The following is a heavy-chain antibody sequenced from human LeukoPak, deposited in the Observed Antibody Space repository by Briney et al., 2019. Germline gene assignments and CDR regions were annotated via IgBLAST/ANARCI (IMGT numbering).Heavy chain of an antibody. Sequence: PSETLSLTCAVYGGSFSGYYWSWIRQPPGKGLEWIGEINHSGSTNYNPSLKSRVTISVDASKNQFSLKLSSVTAADTAVYYCARLAVRGVIMGDYWGQGTLVTVSS. V-gene: IGHV4-34*01. CDR1: GGSFSGYY. J-gene: IGHJ4*01. D-gene: IGHD3-10*01. CDR3: ARLAVRGVIMGDY. CDR2: INHSGST.